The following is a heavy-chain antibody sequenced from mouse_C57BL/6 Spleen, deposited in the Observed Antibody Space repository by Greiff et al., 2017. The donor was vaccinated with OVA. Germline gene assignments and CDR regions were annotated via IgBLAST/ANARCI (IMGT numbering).Heavy chain of an antibody. J-gene: IGHJ4*01. CDR2: ITPGSGST. V-gene: IGHV1-9*01. D-gene: IGHD1-1*02. Sequence: QVQLKESGAELMKPGASVKLSCKATGYTFTGYWIEWVKQRPGHGLEWIGDITPGSGSTNYNEKFKGKATFTADTSYNTAYMQLSSLTTTDSDIYFYARERLQQGDGGMDYWGQGTSVTVSS. CDR3: ARERLQQGDGGMDY. CDR1: GYTFTGYW.